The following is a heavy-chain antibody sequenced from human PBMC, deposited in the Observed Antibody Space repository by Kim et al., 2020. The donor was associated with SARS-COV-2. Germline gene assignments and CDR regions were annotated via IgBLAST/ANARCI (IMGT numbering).Heavy chain of an antibody. CDR3: ARGQAGGTLRGAFDI. J-gene: IGHJ3*02. D-gene: IGHD6-13*01. CDR2: IYPGDSDT. CDR1: GYTFTSYW. Sequence: GESLKISCKGSGYTFTSYWISWVRQMPGKDLEWMGIIYPGDSDTRYSPSFQGQVTIAADKSISSAFLQWNSLKASDTAMYYCARGQAGGTLRGAFDIWGQGTMVSVSS. V-gene: IGHV5-51*01.